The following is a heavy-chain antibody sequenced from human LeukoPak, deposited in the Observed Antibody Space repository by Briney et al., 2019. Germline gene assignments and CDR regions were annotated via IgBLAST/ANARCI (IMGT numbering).Heavy chain of an antibody. V-gene: IGHV4-59*11. CDR2: IYYSGST. CDR1: GGSISSHY. J-gene: IGHJ4*02. D-gene: IGHD1-26*01. CDR3: ARCPEWELWYYFDY. Sequence: SETLSLTCTVSGGSISSHYWRWIRQPPGKGLEWIGYIYYSGSTNYNPSLKSRVTISVDTSKNQFSLKLSSVTAADTAVYYCARCPEWELWYYFDYWGQGTLVTVSS.